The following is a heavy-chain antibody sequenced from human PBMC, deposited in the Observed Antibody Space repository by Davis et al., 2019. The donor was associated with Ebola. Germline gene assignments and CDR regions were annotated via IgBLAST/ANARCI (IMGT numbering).Heavy chain of an antibody. CDR3: ATFKIFGVVYDY. CDR1: GITVSSNY. V-gene: IGHV3-53*01. CDR2: IYSGGST. J-gene: IGHJ4*02. Sequence: GESLKISCAASGITVSSNYMSWVRQAPGKGLEWVSVIYSGGSTYYADSVKGRFTISRDNSKNTLYLQMNSLRAEDTAVYFCATFKIFGVVYDYWGQGTLVTVSS. D-gene: IGHD3-3*01.